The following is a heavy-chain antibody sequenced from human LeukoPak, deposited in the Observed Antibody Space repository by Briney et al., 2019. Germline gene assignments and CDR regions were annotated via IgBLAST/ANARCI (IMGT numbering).Heavy chain of an antibody. CDR3: AKSSGVDNWNYFAFDL. Sequence: GGSLRLSCAASGFTFSSYAMHWVRQAPGKGLEWVAVISYDGSNKYYADSVKGRFTISRDNSKNTLYLQMNSLRAEDTAVYYCAKSSGVDNWNYFAFDLWGQGTLVTVSS. CDR2: ISYDGSNK. CDR1: GFTFSSYA. J-gene: IGHJ3*01. V-gene: IGHV3-30-3*02. D-gene: IGHD1-7*01.